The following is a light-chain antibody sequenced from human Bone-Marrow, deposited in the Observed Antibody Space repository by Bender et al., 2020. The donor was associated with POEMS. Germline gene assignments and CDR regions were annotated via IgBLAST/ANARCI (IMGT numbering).Light chain of an antibody. J-gene: IGLJ2*01. V-gene: IGLV2-14*02. CDR2: EGS. Sequence: QSALTQPASVSGSPGQSITISCTGTSSDVGSRNLVSWYQQHPDKAPKIMIYEGSNRPSGVSNRFSGSKSGNTASLTISGLQTEDEADYYCSSYTSSNTLVFGGGTKVSVL. CDR1: SSDVGSRNL. CDR3: SSYTSSNTLV.